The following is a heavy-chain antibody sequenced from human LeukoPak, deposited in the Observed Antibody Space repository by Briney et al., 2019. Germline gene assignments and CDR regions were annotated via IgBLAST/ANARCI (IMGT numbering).Heavy chain of an antibody. J-gene: IGHJ3*02. V-gene: IGHV4-59*08. CDR3: ARHLLYRSGWYNVGAFDI. CDR2: IYYSGNT. CDR1: GGSISTSY. D-gene: IGHD6-19*01. Sequence: PSETLSLTCTVSGGSISTSYWSWIRQPPGKGLEWIGYIYYSGNTNYNPSLKSRVPISVDTSKNQFSLNLSSVTAADTAVYYCARHLLYRSGWYNVGAFDIWGRGTMVTGSS.